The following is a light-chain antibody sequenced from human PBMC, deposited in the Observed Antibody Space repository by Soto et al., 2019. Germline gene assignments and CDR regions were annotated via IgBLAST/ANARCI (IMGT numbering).Light chain of an antibody. CDR2: EVS. J-gene: IGLJ1*01. CDR1: SSDVGSYNR. Sequence: QSALTQPPSVSGSPGQSVTISCTGTSSDVGSYNRVSWYQQPPGTAPKLMIYEVSNRPSGVPDRFSGSKSGNTASLTISGLQAEDEADCYCSSYTSRSTYVFGTGTKVTVL. V-gene: IGLV2-18*02. CDR3: SSYTSRSTYV.